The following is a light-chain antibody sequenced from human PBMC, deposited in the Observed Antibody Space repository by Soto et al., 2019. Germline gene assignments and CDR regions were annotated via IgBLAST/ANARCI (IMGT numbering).Light chain of an antibody. CDR2: DVS. J-gene: IGLJ3*02. CDR3: CSYAGSYTLV. V-gene: IGLV2-11*01. CDR1: SSDVGAYNW. Sequence: QSALTQPRSVSGSPGQSVTISCPGTSSDVGAYNWVSWYQQHPGKVPKLIIYDVSRRPSGVPDRFSGSKSGNTASLTISGLQADDEADYYCCSYAGSYTLVFGGGTKVTVL.